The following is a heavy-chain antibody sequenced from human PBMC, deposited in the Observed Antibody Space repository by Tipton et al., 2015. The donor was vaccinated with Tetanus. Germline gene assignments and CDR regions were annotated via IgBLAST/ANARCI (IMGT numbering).Heavy chain of an antibody. J-gene: IGHJ4*02. V-gene: IGHV3-21*01. CDR2: ISSTSSYI. CDR1: GFIFSNYR. CDR3: ASGSTLDY. D-gene: IGHD6-25*01. Sequence: AVSGFIFSNYRMNWVRQALGKGLEWVSSISSTSSYIYYADSVKGRFTISRDNAKNSLFLQMDSLRAEDAAIYYCASGSTLDYWGQGALITVPS.